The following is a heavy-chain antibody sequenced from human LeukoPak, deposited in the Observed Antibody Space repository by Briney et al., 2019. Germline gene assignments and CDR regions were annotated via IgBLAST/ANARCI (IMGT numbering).Heavy chain of an antibody. D-gene: IGHD6-13*01. V-gene: IGHV1-2*06. CDR2: INPNTGET. CDR1: GYTFTGYH. CDR3: ARDQGSLTRSWYTGY. Sequence: ASVKVSCKASGYTFTGYHIHWVPQAPGQGLEWMGRINPNTGETNFAQKFQGRVTMTRDTSITTAFMELSSLRPDDTAVYFCARDQGSLTRSWYTGYWGQGTQVTVSS. J-gene: IGHJ4*02.